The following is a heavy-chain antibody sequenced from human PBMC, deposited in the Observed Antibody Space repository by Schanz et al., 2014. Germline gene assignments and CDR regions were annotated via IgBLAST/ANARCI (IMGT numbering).Heavy chain of an antibody. CDR3: ATLDYADSVS. CDR2: IIPILGIA. V-gene: IGHV1-69*02. J-gene: IGHJ5*02. D-gene: IGHD4-17*01. Sequence: QILLVQPGPEVKKPGASVTVSCKASGYDFHIYAYSWVRQAPGQGLEWMGRIIPILGIANYAQKFQGRVSITADTSTNTAYMELNSLNSDDTAVYYCATLDYADSVSWGQGTLVTVSS. CDR1: GYDFHIYA.